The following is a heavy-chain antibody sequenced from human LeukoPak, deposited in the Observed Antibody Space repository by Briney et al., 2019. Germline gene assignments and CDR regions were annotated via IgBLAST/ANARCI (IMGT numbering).Heavy chain of an antibody. CDR2: INPNSGGT. Sequence: ASVKVSCKASGYTFTDYYMHWVRQAPGQGGEWMGWINPNSGGTNYAQKFQGRVTITRDTSISTAYMELSRLRSDDTAVYYCARERTLTSCYDYWGQGTLVTVSS. V-gene: IGHV1-2*02. D-gene: IGHD2-15*01. CDR3: ARERTLTSCYDY. CDR1: GYTFTDYY. J-gene: IGHJ4*02.